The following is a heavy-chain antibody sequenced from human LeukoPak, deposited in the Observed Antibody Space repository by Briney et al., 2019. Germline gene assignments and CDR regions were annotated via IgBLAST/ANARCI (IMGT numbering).Heavy chain of an antibody. CDR2: ISSSGRT. CDR3: AGAPYGDHFNY. D-gene: IGHD4-17*01. J-gene: IGHJ4*02. CDR1: GGSLSTDY. Sequence: SETLSLTCTVSGGSLSTDYWSWIRQPAGKGLEWIGRISSSGRTNYNPSLKSRVTVSVGTSKNQFSLRLSSVTAADTAVYCCAGAPYGDHFNYWGQGTLVTVSS. V-gene: IGHV4-4*07.